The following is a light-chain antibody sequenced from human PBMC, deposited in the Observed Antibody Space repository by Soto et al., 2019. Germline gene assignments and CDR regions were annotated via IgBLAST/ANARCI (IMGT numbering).Light chain of an antibody. Sequence: DIQMTQSPSTLSASVGDRVTITCRASQSISSWLAWYQQKPGKAPKLLLYQASILQSGVPSRFSGSGSGTESTLTISSLQPDDFATYYCQQYNSYPVTCGQGTKLDIK. CDR1: QSISSW. CDR3: QQYNSYPVT. CDR2: QAS. J-gene: IGKJ1*01. V-gene: IGKV1-5*03.